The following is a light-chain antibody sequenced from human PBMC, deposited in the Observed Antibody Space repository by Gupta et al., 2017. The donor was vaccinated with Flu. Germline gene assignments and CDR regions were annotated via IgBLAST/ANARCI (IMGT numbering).Light chain of an antibody. Sequence: EIVLTQSPGTLSLSPGERATLSCRASQSISSNYLAWYQQKPGQTPTLLIFDTSSRATGIPDRFSGSGSVTDFTLTISRLEPEDFPVYYCQQEDSSLYTFGQGTKLEIK. CDR1: QSISSNY. V-gene: IGKV3-20*01. CDR2: DTS. CDR3: QQEDSSLYT. J-gene: IGKJ2*01.